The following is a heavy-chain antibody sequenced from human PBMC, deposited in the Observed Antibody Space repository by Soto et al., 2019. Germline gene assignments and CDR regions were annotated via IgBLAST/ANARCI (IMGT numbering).Heavy chain of an antibody. CDR3: SRSGSYYPARNWFGP. V-gene: IGHV1-18*01. J-gene: IGHJ5*02. Sequence: QVQLVQSGAEMKNPGASVKVTCKASGYTFTSYGIRWVRPAPGQGLERMGWISGFNDDTNHAQKLEGRVTMTKDTSTSTAYMELRSRKSDDTAVYYCSRSGSYYPARNWFGPWGQGTLVTVSS. CDR1: GYTFTSYG. D-gene: IGHD3-10*01. CDR2: ISGFNDDT.